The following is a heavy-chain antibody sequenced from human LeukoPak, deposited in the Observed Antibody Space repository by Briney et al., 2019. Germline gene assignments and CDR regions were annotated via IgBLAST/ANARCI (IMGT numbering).Heavy chain of an antibody. Sequence: SETLSLTCTVSGGSISSSSYYWSWIRQPPGKGLEWIGYIYYSGSTYYNPSLKSRVTISVDTFKNQFSLKLSSVTAADTAVYYCARAIVVVPAAVDWFDPWGQGTLVTVSS. J-gene: IGHJ5*02. CDR2: IYYSGST. CDR1: GGSISSSSYY. CDR3: ARAIVVVPAAVDWFDP. V-gene: IGHV4-30-4*08. D-gene: IGHD2-2*01.